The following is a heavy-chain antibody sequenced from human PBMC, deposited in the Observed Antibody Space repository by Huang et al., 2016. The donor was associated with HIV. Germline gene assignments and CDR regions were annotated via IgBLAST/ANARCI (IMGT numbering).Heavy chain of an antibody. J-gene: IGHJ4*02. Sequence: QLQLQESGPGLVKPSETLSLNCTVSGGSIRSDNYYWGWIRQPPGKGLEWIGRIYYSGSTDYNPSLKSRVTITVDTSKNQFSLKMRSVTAAYTAVYYCARLPGSITMIRGVITDPYWGQGTLVTVSS. CDR3: ARLPGSITMIRGVITDPY. D-gene: IGHD3-10*01. V-gene: IGHV4-39*01. CDR2: IYYSGST. CDR1: GGSIRSDNYY.